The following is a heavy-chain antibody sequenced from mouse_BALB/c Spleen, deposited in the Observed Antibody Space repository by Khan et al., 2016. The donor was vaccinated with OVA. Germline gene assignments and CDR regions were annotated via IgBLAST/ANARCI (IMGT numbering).Heavy chain of an antibody. CDR3: ARGTTTSYWYFDV. J-gene: IGHJ1*01. Sequence: QVQLKQSGAELVRPGTSVKLSCKASGYSFTSYWMNWMKQRPGQGLEWIGLIHPSDSEPRLNQKFKDKATLTVDKSSSTAYMQLSSPTSEDSAGYYGARGTTTSYWYFDVWGAGTTVTVSS. CDR2: IHPSDSEP. D-gene: IGHD3-1*01. CDR1: GYSFTSYW. V-gene: IGHV1S82*01.